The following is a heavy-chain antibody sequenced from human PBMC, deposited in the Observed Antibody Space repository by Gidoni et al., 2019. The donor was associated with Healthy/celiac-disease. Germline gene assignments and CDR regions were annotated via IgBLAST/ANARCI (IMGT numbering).Heavy chain of an antibody. J-gene: IGHJ3*02. V-gene: IGHV4-30-4*01. Sequence: QVQLQESGPGLVKPSQTLSLTCAVSGGPISSGGYYWSWIRQPPGKGLEWIGYIYYSGSTYYNPSLKSRVTISVDTSKNQFSLKLSSVTAADTAVYYCARVAPGEWFGGLHAFDIWGQGTMVTVSS. D-gene: IGHD3-10*01. CDR2: IYYSGST. CDR3: ARVAPGEWFGGLHAFDI. CDR1: GGPISSGGYY.